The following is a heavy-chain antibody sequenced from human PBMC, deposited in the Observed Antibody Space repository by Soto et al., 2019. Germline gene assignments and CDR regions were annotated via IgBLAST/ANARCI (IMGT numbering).Heavy chain of an antibody. J-gene: IGHJ6*02. Sequence: ASVEVSCKASGGTFSSYAISWVRQAPGQGLEWMGGIIPIFGTANYAQKFQGRVTITADESTSTAYMELSSLRSEDTAVYYCASPPSSNRYYYGMDVWGQGTTVTVSS. CDR3: ASPPSSNRYYYGMDV. CDR1: GGTFSSYA. CDR2: IIPIFGTA. V-gene: IGHV1-69*13. D-gene: IGHD4-4*01.